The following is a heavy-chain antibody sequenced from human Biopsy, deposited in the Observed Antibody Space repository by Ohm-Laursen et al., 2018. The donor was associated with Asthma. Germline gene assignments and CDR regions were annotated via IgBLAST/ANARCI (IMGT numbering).Heavy chain of an antibody. CDR3: ARKAGSCISRTCYSLDF. D-gene: IGHD2-2*01. Sequence: GSSVKVSCNSLGGTFNTYVIGWVRQAPGQGLEWMGGINSVFGTTTYPQKFQDRATITADDSTSTVYIELSSLRSEDTAVYYCARKAGSCISRTCYSLDFWGQGTLVTVSS. CDR2: INSVFGTT. J-gene: IGHJ4*02. CDR1: GGTFNTYV. V-gene: IGHV1-69*01.